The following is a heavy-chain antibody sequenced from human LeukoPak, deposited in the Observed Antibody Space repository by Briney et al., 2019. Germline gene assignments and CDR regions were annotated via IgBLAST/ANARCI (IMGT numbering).Heavy chain of an antibody. CDR3: ARVPGIAAAGAIDY. D-gene: IGHD6-13*01. V-gene: IGHV3-21*01. CDR1: GFTFSIYS. Sequence: GGSLRLSCAASGFTFSIYSMNWVRQAPGKGLEWLSSITSSSNYIYYADSVKGRFTISRDNVQNSLYLQMNSLRAEDTAVYYCARVPGIAAAGAIDYWGQGTLVTVSS. CDR2: ITSSSNYI. J-gene: IGHJ4*02.